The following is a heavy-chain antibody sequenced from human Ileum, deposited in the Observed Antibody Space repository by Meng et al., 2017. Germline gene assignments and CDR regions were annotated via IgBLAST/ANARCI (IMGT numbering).Heavy chain of an antibody. CDR3: TNDRLNH. Sequence: VQLVEAGGGFAPPAGSLRLSCAASGFTFTAHWIHWVRQGPGKGLVWVSRINPDGSDPTYADSVKGRFTISRDNAKNTVYLQMNSLRAEDTALYYCTNDRLNHWGQGALVTVSS. J-gene: IGHJ1*01. D-gene: IGHD1-1*01. V-gene: IGHV3-74*01. CDR2: INPDGSDP. CDR1: GFTFTAHW.